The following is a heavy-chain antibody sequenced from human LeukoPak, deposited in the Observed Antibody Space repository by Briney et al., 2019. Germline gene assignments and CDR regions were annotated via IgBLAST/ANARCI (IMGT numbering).Heavy chain of an antibody. CDR1: GFTFSSYE. D-gene: IGHD5-12*01. J-gene: IGHJ4*02. CDR3: ASGGSGYAGY. V-gene: IGHV3-74*01. Sequence: LPGGSLRLSCAASGFTFSSYEMNWVRQAPGKGLVWVSRINSDGSSTAYADSVKGRFTISRDNAKNTLYLQMNSLRAEDTAVYYCASGGSGYAGYWGQGTPVTVSS. CDR2: INSDGSST.